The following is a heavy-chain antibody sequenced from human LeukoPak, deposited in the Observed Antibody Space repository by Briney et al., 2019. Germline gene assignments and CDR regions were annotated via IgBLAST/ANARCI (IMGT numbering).Heavy chain of an antibody. J-gene: IGHJ4*02. Sequence: GGSLRLSCAASGFTFSSYGMSWVRQAPGKGLEWVSAISGSGGSTYYADSVKGRFTISRDNSKNTLYLQMNSLRADDTAVYYCATHEVWFGESTFDYWGQGTLVTVSS. CDR3: ATHEVWFGESTFDY. CDR1: GFTFSSYG. V-gene: IGHV3-23*01. CDR2: ISGSGGST. D-gene: IGHD3-10*01.